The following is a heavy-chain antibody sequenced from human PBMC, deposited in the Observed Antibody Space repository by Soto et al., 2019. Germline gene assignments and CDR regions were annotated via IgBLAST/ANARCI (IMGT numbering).Heavy chain of an antibody. CDR2: IYKSGDT. D-gene: IGHD1-26*01. J-gene: IGHJ5*02. CDR3: ARGTVGTNPNWLGP. V-gene: IGHV3-66*01. Sequence: EVQLVESGGGLVQPGGSLRLSCAASGFTVSSSYLYWVRQAPGKGLEWVSSIYKSGDTYYADSVKGRFTISRDNYKSTLFLQMNSLRAEDTAVYYCARGTVGTNPNWLGPWGQGTLVNVSS. CDR1: GFTVSSSY.